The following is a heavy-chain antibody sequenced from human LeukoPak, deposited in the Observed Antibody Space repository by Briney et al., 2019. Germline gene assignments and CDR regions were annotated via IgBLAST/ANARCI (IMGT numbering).Heavy chain of an antibody. Sequence: SQTLSLTCIVSGGFIDSAGYYYTWIRQLPVKGLEWIGYIYYSGRSSYNPSLKSRVTISVDTSKNQFSLKLSSVTAADTAVYYCARDDVAAGTLDYWGQGTLVTVSS. CDR2: IYYSGRS. J-gene: IGHJ4*02. CDR3: ARDDVAAGTLDY. D-gene: IGHD6-13*01. V-gene: IGHV4-31*03. CDR1: GGFIDSAGYY.